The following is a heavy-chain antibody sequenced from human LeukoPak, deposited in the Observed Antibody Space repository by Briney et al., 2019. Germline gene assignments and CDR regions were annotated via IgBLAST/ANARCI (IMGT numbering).Heavy chain of an antibody. V-gene: IGHV3-23*01. CDR1: GVTFSGYA. D-gene: IGHD6-19*01. Sequence: GGSLRLSCAASGVTFSGYARSWVRQAPGEGRGGVSDISGSGGSTHYADSLKGRFTISRDTSKNTLSLQLNTLTAEDTAVYYCARCRSQWLVRVSDYWGQGTLVTVSS. CDR2: ISGSGGST. J-gene: IGHJ4*02. CDR3: ARCRSQWLVRVSDY.